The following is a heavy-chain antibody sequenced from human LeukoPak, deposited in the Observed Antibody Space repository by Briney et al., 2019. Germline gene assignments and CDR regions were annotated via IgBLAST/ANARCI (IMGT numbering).Heavy chain of an antibody. D-gene: IGHD5-12*01. V-gene: IGHV1-46*01. Sequence: GASVKVSCKTSGYTFTSYYMHWVRQAPGQGLEWMGIINPSGGSTNYAQKFQGRVTMTRDMSTRTVYMELSSLRFEDTAVYYCANQEWLRFNLNAFDIWGQGTMVTVSS. CDR3: ANQEWLRFNLNAFDI. CDR1: GYTFTSYY. J-gene: IGHJ3*02. CDR2: INPSGGST.